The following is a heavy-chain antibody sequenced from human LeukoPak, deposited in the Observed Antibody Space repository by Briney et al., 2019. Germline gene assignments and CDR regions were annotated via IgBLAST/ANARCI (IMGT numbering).Heavy chain of an antibody. CDR2: VAQDGSAQ. J-gene: IGHJ4*02. D-gene: IGHD1-26*01. CDR3: ARVIGGAIDY. V-gene: IGHV3-7*01. CDR1: GFTFSVYL. Sequence: GGSLRLSCAASGFTFSVYLMTWVRQAPGKGLEWLANVAQDGSAQNYVDSLEGRFTVSRDNPRNTLYLQMHSLRAEDAAVYYCARVIGGAIDYWGQGTLATVSS.